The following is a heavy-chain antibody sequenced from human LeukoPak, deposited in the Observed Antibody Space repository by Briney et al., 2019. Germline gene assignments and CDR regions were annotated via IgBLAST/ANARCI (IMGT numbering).Heavy chain of an antibody. CDR2: LNWNGAST. Sequence: PGGSLRLSCAASGFTFDDYGLSWVRQVPGKGLEWVSGLNWNGASTGYADSVKGRFTISRDNAKNSLYLQMNSLRAEDTALYYCARVVDDPLHLHYYMDVWGKGTTVTVSS. J-gene: IGHJ6*03. V-gene: IGHV3-20*04. CDR3: ARVVDDPLHLHYYMDV. D-gene: IGHD2-15*01. CDR1: GFTFDDYG.